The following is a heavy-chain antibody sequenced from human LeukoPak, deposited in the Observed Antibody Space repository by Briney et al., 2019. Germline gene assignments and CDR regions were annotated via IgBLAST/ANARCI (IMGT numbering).Heavy chain of an antibody. CDR1: GYTFTGYY. CDR3: ARGVARQQGILGGNDY. CDR2: MNPNSGNT. D-gene: IGHD3-16*01. Sequence: ASVKVSCKASGYTFTGYYMHWVRQAPGQGLEWMGWMNPNSGNTGYAQKFQGRVTMTRNTSISTAYMELSSLRSEDTAVYYCARGVARQQGILGGNDYWGQGTLVTVSS. J-gene: IGHJ4*02. V-gene: IGHV1-8*02.